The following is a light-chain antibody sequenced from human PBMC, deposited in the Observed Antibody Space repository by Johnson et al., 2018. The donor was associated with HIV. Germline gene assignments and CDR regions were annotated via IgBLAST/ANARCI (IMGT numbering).Light chain of an antibody. J-gene: IGLJ1*01. CDR2: DNN. Sequence: QSVLTQPPSVSAAPGQKVTISCSGTSSNIGNHYVSWYQLLPGTAPKLLIYDNNQRPSGIPDRFSVSKSGTSATLGITGLQTGDEADYYCGTWDSRLSAYVFWSGTNVTVL. CDR1: SSNIGNHY. CDR3: GTWDSRLSAYV. V-gene: IGLV1-51*01.